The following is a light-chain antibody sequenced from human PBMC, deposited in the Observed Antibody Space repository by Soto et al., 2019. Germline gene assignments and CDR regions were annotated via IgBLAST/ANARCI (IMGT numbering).Light chain of an antibody. CDR1: SGDVDAFDY. CDR2: EVS. CDR3: TSFTSSSTQV. Sequence: SPLTQPASVSGSTGQAITISRPETSGDVDAFDYVSWYQQHPGKAPKLMIFEVSDRPSGVSDRCSGSKSGSTASLSISGLQAEDEADYSCTSFTSSSTQVFGTGTKVTV. J-gene: IGLJ1*01. V-gene: IGLV2-14*01.